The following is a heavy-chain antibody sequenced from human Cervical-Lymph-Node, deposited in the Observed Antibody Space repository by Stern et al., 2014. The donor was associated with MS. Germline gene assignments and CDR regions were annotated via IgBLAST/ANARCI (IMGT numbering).Heavy chain of an antibody. CDR3: AREGGNTAEYFQH. CDR1: GFTFSSSG. J-gene: IGHJ1*01. V-gene: IGHV3-33*01. Sequence: VQLVESGGGVVQPGGSLRLSCAASGFTFSSSGMHWVRQAPGKGLEWLAIIWHGGSNRKYAHPVQGRFTISRDTSENTTYLQMNSLGADDTAVYYCAREGGNTAEYFQHWGQGTLVTVSS. CDR2: IWHGGSNR. D-gene: IGHD4-23*01.